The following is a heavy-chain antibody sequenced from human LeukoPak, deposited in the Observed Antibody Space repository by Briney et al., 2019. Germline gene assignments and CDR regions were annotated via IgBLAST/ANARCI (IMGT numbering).Heavy chain of an antibody. CDR3: ANSTVPTRGVGDFDL. D-gene: IGHD4-17*01. V-gene: IGHV3-33*06. CDR1: WSFFSSYG. Sequence: GTSLRLSRDAAWSFFSSYGVKWVRQAPGKGLEWVAIIWYDGSNEYYADSVKGRFSISRDNSKSTLYLEMNSLRADDTAIYYCANSTVPTRGVGDFDLWRHGTWVTVSS. CDR2: IWYDGSNE. J-gene: IGHJ3*01.